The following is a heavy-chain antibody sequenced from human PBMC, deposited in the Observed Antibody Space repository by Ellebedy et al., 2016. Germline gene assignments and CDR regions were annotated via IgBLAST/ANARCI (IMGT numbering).Heavy chain of an antibody. J-gene: IGHJ4*02. CDR3: ARALRIAAPRYYFDY. D-gene: IGHD6-13*01. V-gene: IGHV3-30*03. CDR2: ISYDGSNK. CDR1: GFTFSSYG. Sequence: GESLKISCAASGFTFSSYGMHWVRQAPGKGLEWVAVISYDGSNKYYADSVKGRFTISRDNSKNTLYLQMNSLRAEDTAVYYCARALRIAAPRYYFDYWGQGTLVTVSS.